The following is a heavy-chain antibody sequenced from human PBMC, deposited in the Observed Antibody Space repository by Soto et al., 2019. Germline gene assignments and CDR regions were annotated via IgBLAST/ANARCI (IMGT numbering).Heavy chain of an antibody. Sequence: SETLSLTCAVSGGSFSGYYWSWIRQPPGKGLEWIGEINHSGSTNYNPSLKSRVTISVDTSKNQFSLKLSSVTAADKAVYYCARPLHHTRGYSYGSSYYYYMDVWGKGTTVTVSS. D-gene: IGHD5-18*01. CDR2: INHSGST. CDR1: GGSFSGYY. V-gene: IGHV4-34*01. J-gene: IGHJ6*03. CDR3: ARPLHHTRGYSYGSSYYYYMDV.